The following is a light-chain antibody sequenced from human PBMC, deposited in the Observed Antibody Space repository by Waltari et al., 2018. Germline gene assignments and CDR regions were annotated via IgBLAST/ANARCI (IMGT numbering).Light chain of an antibody. V-gene: IGLV4-69*01. J-gene: IGLJ3*02. CDR1: SGHSTNI. CDR2: VNSDGSH. CDR3: QTGGHGTWV. Sequence: QLVLTQSPSASASLGASVKLTCTLSSGHSTNIIAWHQQQPEKGPRYLMKVNSDGSHSKGDQIPDRFSGSSSGAEHYFTISSLQSEDEADYYCQTGGHGTWVFGGGTKLTVL.